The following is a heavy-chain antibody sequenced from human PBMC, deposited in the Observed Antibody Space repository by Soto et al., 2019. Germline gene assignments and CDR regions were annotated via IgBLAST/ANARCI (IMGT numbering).Heavy chain of an antibody. J-gene: IGHJ5*02. D-gene: IGHD6-19*01. V-gene: IGHV3-33*01. CDR3: ASDAVAGTLGEFDP. CDR1: GFTFSSYG. Sequence: PGGSLRLSCAASGFTFSSYGMHWVRQAPGKGLEWVAVIWYDGSNKCYADSVKGRFTISRDNSKNTLYLQMNSLRAEDTAVYYCASDAVAGTLGEFDPWGQGTLVTVSS. CDR2: IWYDGSNK.